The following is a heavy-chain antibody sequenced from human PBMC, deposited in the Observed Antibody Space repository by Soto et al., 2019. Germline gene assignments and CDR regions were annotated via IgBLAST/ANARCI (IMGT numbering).Heavy chain of an antibody. D-gene: IGHD3-3*01. CDR1: GFSLTTSGVG. Sequence: QITLNESGPTQVKPRQTLTLTCTFSGFSLTTSGVGVGWIRQSPGKAPEWLALIYWDDDKRYSPSLKSRLTNTKDTSKNQVVLTMADLDPGDTATYYCAHRVLRTVFGLVTTTAIYFDFWGQGTPVAVSS. CDR2: IYWDDDK. J-gene: IGHJ4*02. V-gene: IGHV2-5*02. CDR3: AHRVLRTVFGLVTTTAIYFDF.